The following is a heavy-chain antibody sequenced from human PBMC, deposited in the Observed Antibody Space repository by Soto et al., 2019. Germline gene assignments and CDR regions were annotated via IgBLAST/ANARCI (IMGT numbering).Heavy chain of an antibody. CDR3: ANASSPYYGMDV. V-gene: IGHV3-23*01. Sequence: GGSLRLSCAASGFTFSSYAMSWVRQAPGKGLEWVSAISGSGGSTYYADSVKGRFTISRDNSKHPLYLPMNSLRAEDTAVYYCANASSPYYGMDVWGHGTTVTVSS. CDR2: ISGSGGST. J-gene: IGHJ6*02. D-gene: IGHD6-13*01. CDR1: GFTFSSYA.